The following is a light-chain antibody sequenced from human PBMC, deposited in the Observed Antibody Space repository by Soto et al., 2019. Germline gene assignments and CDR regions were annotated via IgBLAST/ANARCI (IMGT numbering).Light chain of an antibody. V-gene: IGKV1-5*01. CDR3: QQYEGNPT. CDR2: DAS. Sequence: DIQLTQSPSTLSASIGDRVVITCRASQTIDRWLAWYQQRPGLAPRLLIYDASTLESGVPSGFSGSGSETEFTLTISSLKPDDFATYHCQQYEGNPTFGQGTTVEVK. CDR1: QTIDRW. J-gene: IGKJ1*01.